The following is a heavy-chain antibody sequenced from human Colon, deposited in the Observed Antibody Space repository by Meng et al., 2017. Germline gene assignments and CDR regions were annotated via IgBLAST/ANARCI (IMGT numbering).Heavy chain of an antibody. CDR3: ARDPGMIVPDPYYFDY. V-gene: IGHV3-48*03. D-gene: IGHD3-22*01. Sequence: GGSLRLSCAASGFTFSSYEMNWVRQAPGKGLEWVSYISSSGSTIYYADSVKGRFTISRDNAKNPLYLQMNSLRAEDTAVYYCARDPGMIVPDPYYFDYWGQGTLVTVSS. CDR2: ISSSGSTI. J-gene: IGHJ4*02. CDR1: GFTFSSYE.